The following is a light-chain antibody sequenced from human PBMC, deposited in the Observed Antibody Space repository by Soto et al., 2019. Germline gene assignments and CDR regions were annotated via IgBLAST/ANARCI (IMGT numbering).Light chain of an antibody. Sequence: QSALTQPASVSGSPGQSITISCTGTSSDVGGYNFVSWYQQHPGKAPKLMIYDVTHRPSGVSNRFSGSKSGNTASLTISGLQAEDEADYYCLSYSSSTSPYVLGTGTRSPS. CDR3: LSYSSSTSPYV. CDR2: DVT. CDR1: SSDVGGYNF. V-gene: IGLV2-14*01. J-gene: IGLJ1*01.